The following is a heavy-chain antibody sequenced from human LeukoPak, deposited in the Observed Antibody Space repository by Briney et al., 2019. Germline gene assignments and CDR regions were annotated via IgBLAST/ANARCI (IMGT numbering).Heavy chain of an antibody. Sequence: GGSLRLSCAASGFTFSSYSMNWVRQAPGKGLEWVSYISSSSTIYYADSVKGRFTISRDNAKNSLYLQMNSLRAEDTAVYYCVASGYDSSYYYYMDVWGKGTTVTVSS. CDR3: VASGYDSSYYYYMDV. V-gene: IGHV3-48*01. CDR1: GFTFSSYS. J-gene: IGHJ6*03. D-gene: IGHD5-12*01. CDR2: ISSSSTI.